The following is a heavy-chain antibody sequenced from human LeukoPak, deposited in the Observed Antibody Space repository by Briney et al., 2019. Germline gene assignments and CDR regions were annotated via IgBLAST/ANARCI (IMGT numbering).Heavy chain of an antibody. CDR3: XRGIEEGHYYYYYMDV. CDR1: GGSISSYY. CDR2: IYYSGST. Sequence: PSETLSLTCTVSGGSISSYYWSWIRQPPGKGLEWIGYIYYSGSTNYNPSLKSRVTISVDTSKNQFSLKLSSVTAADTAVYYCXRGIEEGHYYYYYMDVWGKGTTVTVSS. V-gene: IGHV4-59*01. J-gene: IGHJ6*03. D-gene: IGHD2-21*01.